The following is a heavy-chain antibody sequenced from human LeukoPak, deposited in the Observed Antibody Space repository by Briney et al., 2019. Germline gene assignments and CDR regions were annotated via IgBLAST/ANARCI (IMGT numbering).Heavy chain of an antibody. Sequence: ASVEVSCKASGYTFTSYDINWVRQASGQGLEWMGWMNPNSGNTGYAQKFQGRVTMTRNTSISTAYMELSSLRSEDTAVYYCARVGGIAARRSGYFQHWGQGTLVTVSS. CDR1: GYTFTSYD. CDR2: MNPNSGNT. V-gene: IGHV1-8*01. CDR3: ARVGGIAARRSGYFQH. J-gene: IGHJ1*01. D-gene: IGHD6-6*01.